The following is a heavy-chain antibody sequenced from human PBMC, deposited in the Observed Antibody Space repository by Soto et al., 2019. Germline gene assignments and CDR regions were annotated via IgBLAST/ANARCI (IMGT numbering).Heavy chain of an antibody. CDR3: ARDGGTVVPNNWFDP. CDR1: GGSISSYY. V-gene: IGHV4-59*01. CDR2: IFHSGST. D-gene: IGHD3-16*01. Sequence: QVQLQESGPGLVKPSETLSLTCTVSGGSISSYYWSWIRQPPGKGLEWIGFIFHSGSTNYNPSLKSRVTISIDTPKNQISLMLTSVTAADTAVYYCARDGGTVVPNNWFDPWGQGTLVTVSS. J-gene: IGHJ5*02.